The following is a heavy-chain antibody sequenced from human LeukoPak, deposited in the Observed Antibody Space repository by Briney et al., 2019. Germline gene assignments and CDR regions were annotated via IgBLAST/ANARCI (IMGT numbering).Heavy chain of an antibody. Sequence: SGGSLRLSCAASGFTFSSYWMSWVRQAPGKGLEWVANRKQDGSDKYYVDSVKGRFTISRDNAKNSLYLQMNSLRAEDTAVYYCARAGAYYDILTGYFVQGPRLYYFDYWGQGTLVTVSS. CDR2: RKQDGSDK. D-gene: IGHD3-9*01. J-gene: IGHJ4*02. V-gene: IGHV3-7*01. CDR3: ARAGAYYDILTGYFVQGPRLYYFDY. CDR1: GFTFSSYW.